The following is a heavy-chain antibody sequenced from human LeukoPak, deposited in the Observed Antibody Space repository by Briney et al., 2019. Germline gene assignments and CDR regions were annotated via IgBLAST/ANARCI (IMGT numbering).Heavy chain of an antibody. CDR1: GGSISSSSYY. J-gene: IGHJ4*02. D-gene: IGHD2-15*01. Sequence: SETLSLTCTVSGGSISSSSYYWGWIRQPPGKGLEWIGSIYYSGSTYYNPSLKSRVTISVDTSKNQFSLKLSSVTAADTAVYYCAGGKFGVVAANRPFDYWGQGTLVTVSS. CDR3: AGGKFGVVAANRPFDY. CDR2: IYYSGST. V-gene: IGHV4-39*07.